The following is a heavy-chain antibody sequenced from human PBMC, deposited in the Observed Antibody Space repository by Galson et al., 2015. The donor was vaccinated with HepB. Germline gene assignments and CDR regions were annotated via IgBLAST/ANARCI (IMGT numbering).Heavy chain of an antibody. D-gene: IGHD1-1*01. CDR3: ARMLLGTTGGRGMDV. J-gene: IGHJ6*02. CDR2: IGGRGTT. Sequence: LRLSCAASGFPFSSYLMRWVRQAPGKGLEWVSSIGGRGTTNYADSVRGRFTVSRDNSKNTLYLQMNSLRGDDTAAYYCARMLLGTTGGRGMDVWGQGTTVTVTS. V-gene: IGHV3-23*01. CDR1: GFPFSSYL.